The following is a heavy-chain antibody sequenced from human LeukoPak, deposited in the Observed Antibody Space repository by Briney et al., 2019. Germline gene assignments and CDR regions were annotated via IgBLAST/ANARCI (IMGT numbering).Heavy chain of an antibody. Sequence: GGSLRLSCAASGFTFSSHAMSWVRQAPGKGLEWVSSISGSGDNRNYADSVKGRFTISRDNSKNTLYLQMNSLRAEDTAVYYCAKEGELTVVRGVIRYFDYWGQGTLVTVSS. CDR1: GFTFSSHA. J-gene: IGHJ4*02. CDR2: ISGSGDNR. CDR3: AKEGELTVVRGVIRYFDY. D-gene: IGHD3-10*01. V-gene: IGHV3-23*01.